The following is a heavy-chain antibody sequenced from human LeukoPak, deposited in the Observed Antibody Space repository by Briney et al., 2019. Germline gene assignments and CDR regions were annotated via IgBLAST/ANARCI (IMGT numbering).Heavy chain of an antibody. CDR1: GYTFTGYG. CDR3: ARAPAVFGDVYYFDY. CDR2: ISAYNGNT. D-gene: IGHD3-3*01. V-gene: IGHV1-18*01. J-gene: IGHJ4*02. Sequence: GASVKVSCKASGYTFTGYGISWVRQAPGQGLEWMGWISAYNGNTNYAQKLQGRVTMTTDTSTSTAYMELRSLRSDDTAVYYCARAPAVFGDVYYFDYWGQGTLVTVSS.